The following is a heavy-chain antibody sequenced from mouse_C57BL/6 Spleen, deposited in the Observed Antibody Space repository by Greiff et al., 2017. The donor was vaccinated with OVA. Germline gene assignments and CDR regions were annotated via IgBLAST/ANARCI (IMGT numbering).Heavy chain of an antibody. CDR1: GYSITSGYY. CDR3: ARDPGFDV. Sequence: ESGPGLVKPSQSLSLTCSVTGYSITSGYYWNWIRQFPGNKLEWMGYISYDGSNNYNPSLKNRISITRDTSKNQFFLKLNSVTTEDTATYYCARDPGFDVWGTGTTVTVSS. J-gene: IGHJ1*03. CDR2: ISYDGSN. V-gene: IGHV3-6*01.